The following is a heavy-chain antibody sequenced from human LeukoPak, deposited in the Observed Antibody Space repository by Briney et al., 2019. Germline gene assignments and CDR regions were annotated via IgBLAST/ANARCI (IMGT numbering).Heavy chain of an antibody. CDR1: GYTFTSYG. J-gene: IGHJ4*02. CDR3: ARTLADYGGNSYYFDL. Sequence: GASVKVSCKASGYTFTSYGISWVRQAPGQGLEWMGWISPYSGNTNYARNLQGRVTMTTDTSTSTAYMELRSLRSDDTAVYYCARTLADYGGNSYYFDLWGQGTLVTVSS. CDR2: ISPYSGNT. D-gene: IGHD4-23*01. V-gene: IGHV1-18*01.